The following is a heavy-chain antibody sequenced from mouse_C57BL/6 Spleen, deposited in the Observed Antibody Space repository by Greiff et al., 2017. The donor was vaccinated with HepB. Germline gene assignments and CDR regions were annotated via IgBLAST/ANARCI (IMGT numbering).Heavy chain of an antibody. V-gene: IGHV6-3*01. CDR1: GFTFSNYW. Sequence: EVKLMESGGGLVQPGGSMKLSCVASGFTFSNYWMNWVRQSPEKGLEWVAQIRLKSDNYATHYAESVKGRFTISRDDSKSSVYLQMNNLRAEDTGIDYCTDDGPLDYWGQGTTLTVSS. CDR3: TDDGPLDY. CDR2: IRLKSDNYAT. J-gene: IGHJ2*01. D-gene: IGHD2-3*01.